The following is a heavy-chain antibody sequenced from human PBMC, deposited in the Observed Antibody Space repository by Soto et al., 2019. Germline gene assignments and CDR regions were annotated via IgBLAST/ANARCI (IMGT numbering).Heavy chain of an antibody. Sequence: QVQLVQSGAEVKKPGASVKVSCKASGYTFTSYGISWVRQAPGQGLEWMGWISAYNGKTNYAQKLQGRVTMTTDTSTSTAYMELRSLRSDDTAVYYCARDPSQLERTSGWFDPWGQGTLVTVSS. J-gene: IGHJ5*02. CDR2: ISAYNGKT. CDR3: ARDPSQLERTSGWFDP. D-gene: IGHD1-1*01. CDR1: GYTFTSYG. V-gene: IGHV1-18*01.